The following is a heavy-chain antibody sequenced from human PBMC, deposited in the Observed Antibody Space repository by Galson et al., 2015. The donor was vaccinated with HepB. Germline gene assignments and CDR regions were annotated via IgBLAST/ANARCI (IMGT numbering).Heavy chain of an antibody. CDR1: GFTFSSYA. CDR2: ISGSGGST. CDR3: AGSTVTTSYYYYYGMDV. V-gene: IGHV3-23*01. J-gene: IGHJ6*02. D-gene: IGHD4-17*01. Sequence: SLRLSCAASGFTFSSYAMSWVRQAPGKGLEWVSAISGSGGSTYYADSVKGRFTISRDNSKNTLYLQMNSLRAEDTAVYYCAGSTVTTSYYYYYGMDVWGQGTTVTVSS.